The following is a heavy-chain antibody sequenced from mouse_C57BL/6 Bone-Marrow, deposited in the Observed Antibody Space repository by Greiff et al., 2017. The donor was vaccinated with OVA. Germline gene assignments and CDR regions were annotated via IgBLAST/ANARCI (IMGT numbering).Heavy chain of an antibody. CDR2: IDPANGNT. J-gene: IGHJ2*01. D-gene: IGHD2-2*01. CDR3: ALVSPVVPYFDY. Sequence: VQLKEPVAELVRPGASVKLSCTASGFNIKNTYMHWVKQRPEQGLEWIGRIDPANGNTKYAPKFQGKATLTADTSSNTAYLQLSSLTSEDTAIYYCALVSPVVPYFDYWGQGTTLTVAS. V-gene: IGHV14-3*01. CDR1: GFNIKNTY.